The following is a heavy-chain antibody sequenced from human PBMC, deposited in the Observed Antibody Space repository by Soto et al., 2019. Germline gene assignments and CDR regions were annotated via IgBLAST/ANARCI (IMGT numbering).Heavy chain of an antibody. J-gene: IGHJ4*02. CDR1: GYTFTSYD. V-gene: IGHV1-8*01. D-gene: IGHD3-22*01. CDR2: LNLNSGNT. CDR3: ARSVHYYYDSSGYYYGVFYFDY. Sequence: QVQLVQSGAEVKKPGASVKVSCKASGYTFTSYDINWVRQATGQGLEWMGWLNLNSGNTGYAQKFQGRVTMTRNTXIXPAYMELGSLRSEDTAVYYCARSVHYYYDSSGYYYGVFYFDYWGQGTLVTVSS.